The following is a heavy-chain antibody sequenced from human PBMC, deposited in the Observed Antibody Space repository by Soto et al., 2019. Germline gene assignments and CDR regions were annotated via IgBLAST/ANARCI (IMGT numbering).Heavy chain of an antibody. CDR3: AKGSHPITMVVVGTGDLDY. CDR1: GFTFSSYA. Sequence: EVQLLESGGGLVQPGGSLRLSCAASGFTFSSYAMSWVRQPPGKGLEWVSTISGGGGSTYYADSVKGRFTISRGNSKNTLYLQMNRPRAEDTAVYFCAKGSHPITMVVVGTGDLDYWGQGTLVTVSS. D-gene: IGHD3-22*01. J-gene: IGHJ4*02. V-gene: IGHV3-23*01. CDR2: ISGGGGST.